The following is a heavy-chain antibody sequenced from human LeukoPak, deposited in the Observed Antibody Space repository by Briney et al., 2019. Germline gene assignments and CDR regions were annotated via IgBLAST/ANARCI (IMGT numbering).Heavy chain of an antibody. CDR2: ISGVCGSK. Sequence: GGSLRLSCAASGFTFHDYAMHWVRQAPGKGLEWVTVISGVCGSKYYADAARGRFTISRDNSKNSLYLQMNSLRTEDTALYYCAKDPTYDFWSGYLRGKNWFDPWGQGTLVTVSS. CDR3: AKDPTYDFWSGYLRGKNWFDP. J-gene: IGHJ5*02. D-gene: IGHD3-3*01. CDR1: GFTFHDYA. V-gene: IGHV3-43*02.